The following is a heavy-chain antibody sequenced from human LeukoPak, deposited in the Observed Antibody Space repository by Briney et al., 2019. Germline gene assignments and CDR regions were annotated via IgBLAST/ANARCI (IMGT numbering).Heavy chain of an antibody. CDR3: ARAWHDILTGYSLDY. D-gene: IGHD3-9*01. V-gene: IGHV4-61*02. CDR2: IYTSGST. Sequence: SQTLSLTCTVSGGSISSGSYYWSWIRQPAGKGLEWIGRIYTSGSTNYNPSLKSRVTISVDTSKNQFSLKQSSVTAADTAVYYCARAWHDILTGYSLDYWGQGTLVTVSS. J-gene: IGHJ4*02. CDR1: GGSISSGSYY.